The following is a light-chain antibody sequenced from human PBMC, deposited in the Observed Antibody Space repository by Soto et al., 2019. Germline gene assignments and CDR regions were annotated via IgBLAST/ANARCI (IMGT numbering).Light chain of an antibody. Sequence: IVLTQSPATLPLSPGERAILSCRASQSVGRYVTWYQQKPGQAPRLLTYDASNRAAGIPARFSGSGSGTDFTLTISGLETEDFAVYYCQQSGDRPPYTFGQGTKLQIK. J-gene: IGKJ2*01. CDR2: DAS. V-gene: IGKV3-11*01. CDR3: QQSGDRPPYT. CDR1: QSVGRY.